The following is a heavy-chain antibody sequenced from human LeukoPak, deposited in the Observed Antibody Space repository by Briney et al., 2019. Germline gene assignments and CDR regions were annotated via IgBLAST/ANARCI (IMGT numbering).Heavy chain of an antibody. Sequence: GGSLRLSCAASGFTLNNHAMHWVRQAPGKGLEWVSSVSWNSASIGYADSVKGRFTISRDNAKNSLYLQMTGLRPGDTAFYYCARDVYDSSGSYFWYFDLWGRGTLVTVSS. CDR1: GFTLNNHA. D-gene: IGHD3-22*01. CDR3: ARDVYDSSGSYFWYFDL. J-gene: IGHJ2*01. V-gene: IGHV3-9*01. CDR2: VSWNSASI.